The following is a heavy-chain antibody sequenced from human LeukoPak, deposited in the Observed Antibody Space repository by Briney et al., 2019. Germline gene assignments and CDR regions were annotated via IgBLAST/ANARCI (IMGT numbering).Heavy chain of an antibody. Sequence: QPGGSLRLSCAASRFTFSSYAMNWVRQAPGKGLEWVSTITGSGGSTYYADSVKGRFTISRDNYRSTLYLQMNSLRAEDTALYYCAKSVGTIDYWGQGTLVTVSS. CDR3: AKSVGTIDY. CDR2: ITGSGGST. CDR1: RFTFSSYA. V-gene: IGHV3-23*01. D-gene: IGHD1-26*01. J-gene: IGHJ4*02.